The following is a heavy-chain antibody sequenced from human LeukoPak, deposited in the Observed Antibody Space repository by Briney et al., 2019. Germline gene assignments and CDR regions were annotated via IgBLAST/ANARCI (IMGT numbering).Heavy chain of an antibody. Sequence: SGTLSLTCAVSGGSISSSNWWSWVRQPPGMGLEWIGEIYHSGSTNYNPSLKSRVTISVDKSKNQFSLKLSSVTAADTAVYYCARHVVDTAMVTYYFDYWGQGTLVTVSS. CDR3: ARHVVDTAMVTYYFDY. CDR1: GGSISSSNW. D-gene: IGHD5-18*01. J-gene: IGHJ4*02. CDR2: IYHSGST. V-gene: IGHV4-4*02.